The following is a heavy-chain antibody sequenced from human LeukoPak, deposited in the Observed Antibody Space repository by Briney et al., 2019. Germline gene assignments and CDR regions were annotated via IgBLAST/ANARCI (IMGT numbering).Heavy chain of an antibody. D-gene: IGHD3-3*01. V-gene: IGHV3-7*01. CDR1: GFTFSNYW. J-gene: IGHJ4*02. CDR3: ARTSAPYDFWSGSL. Sequence: GGSLRLSCAASGFTFSNYWMSWVRQTPGKGLEWVANIKQDGSEKYYMDSVKGRFTISRDNAKNSLYLQMNSLRAEDTAVYYCARTSAPYDFWSGSLWGQGTLVTVSS. CDR2: IKQDGSEK.